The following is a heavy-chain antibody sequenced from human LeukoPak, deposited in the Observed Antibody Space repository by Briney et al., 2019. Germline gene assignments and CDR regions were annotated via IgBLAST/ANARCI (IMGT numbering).Heavy chain of an antibody. V-gene: IGHV4-34*01. D-gene: IGHD4-23*01. Sequence: SETLSLTCAVYGGSFSGNYWSWIRQPPGKGLEWIGEINHSGSTNYNPSLKSRVTISVDTSKNQFSLKLTSVTAADTAVYYCARVAVTVVTFDYWGQGTLVTVSS. CDR2: INHSGST. CDR3: ARVAVTVVTFDY. J-gene: IGHJ4*02. CDR1: GGSFSGNY.